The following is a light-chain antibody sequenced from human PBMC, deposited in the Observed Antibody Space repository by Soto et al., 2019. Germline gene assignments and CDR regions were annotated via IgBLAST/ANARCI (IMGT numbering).Light chain of an antibody. J-gene: IGKJ1*01. CDR2: QTS. Sequence: EIVLTKSPATLSSFPGDRVTLSCSASQYINTRLAWYQHRPGQAPRLLIYQTSIRAAGIPARFSASGSGTDFTLTISDVQPEDFALYYCHQRQSWPRTFGQGTKVDI. CDR3: HQRQSWPRT. CDR1: QYINTR. V-gene: IGKV3-11*01.